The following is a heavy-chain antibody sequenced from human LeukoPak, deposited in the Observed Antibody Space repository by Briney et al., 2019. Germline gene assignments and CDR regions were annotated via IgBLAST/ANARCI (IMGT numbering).Heavy chain of an antibody. D-gene: IGHD4-17*01. CDR2: IYYSGST. CDR1: GGSISSGGYY. Sequence: SQTLSLTCTVSGGSISSGGYYWSWIRQPPGKGLEWIGYIYYSGSTYYNPSLKSRVTISVDTSKNQFSLKLSSVTAADTAVYYCARDLTYGANNWFDPWGQGTLVTVSS. V-gene: IGHV4-31*03. J-gene: IGHJ5*02. CDR3: ARDLTYGANNWFDP.